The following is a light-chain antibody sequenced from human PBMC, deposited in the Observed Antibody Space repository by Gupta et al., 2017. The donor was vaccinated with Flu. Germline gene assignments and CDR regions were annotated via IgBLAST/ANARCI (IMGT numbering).Light chain of an antibody. CDR3: QKYYSYPYM. CDR1: QDVRSY. CDR2: AAS. J-gene: IGKJ2*01. Sequence: AIRMTQSPSSFSASTGDRVTITCRASQDVRSYLAWYQQKPGKAPKLLMYAASTLQNGVPSRFSGRGSGTDFTLTISCLQSEDFATYYCQKYYSYPYMFGQGTKLEIK. V-gene: IGKV1-8*01.